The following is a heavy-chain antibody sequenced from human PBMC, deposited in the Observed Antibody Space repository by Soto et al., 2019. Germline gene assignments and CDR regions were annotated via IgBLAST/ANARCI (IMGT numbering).Heavy chain of an antibody. CDR3: ATTSSSSWYGFDY. CDR2: ISGSGGGT. CDR1: GFTFSSYA. Sequence: EVQLLESGGGLVQPGGSLRLSCAASGFTFSSYAMGWVRQAPGKGLEWVSSISGSGGGTYYADSVKGRFTISRDNSKNTLYLQMNSLRAEDTAVYYCATTSSSSWYGFDYWGQGTLVTVSS. D-gene: IGHD6-13*01. V-gene: IGHV3-23*01. J-gene: IGHJ4*02.